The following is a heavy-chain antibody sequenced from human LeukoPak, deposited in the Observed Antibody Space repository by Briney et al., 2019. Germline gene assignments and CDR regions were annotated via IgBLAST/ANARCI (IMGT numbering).Heavy chain of an antibody. V-gene: IGHV3-23*01. CDR3: AKGRRVVPAAMAYYGMDV. CDR2: ISGSGGST. J-gene: IGHJ6*02. D-gene: IGHD2-2*01. CDR1: GFTFSSYA. Sequence: GGPLRLSCAASGFTFSSYAMSWVRQAPGKGLEWVSAISGSGGSTYYADSVKGRFTISRDNSKNTLYLQMNSLRAEDTAVYYCAKGRRVVPAAMAYYGMDVWGQGTTVTVSS.